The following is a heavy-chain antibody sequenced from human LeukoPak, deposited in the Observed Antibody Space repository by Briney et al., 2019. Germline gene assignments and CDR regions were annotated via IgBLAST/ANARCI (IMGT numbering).Heavy chain of an antibody. J-gene: IGHJ4*02. Sequence: SVKVSCKASGYTFTGYYMHWVRQAPGQGLEWMGWINPNSGGTNYAQKFQGRVTMTRDTSISTAYMELRSLRSDDTAVYYCARDRMYSSSWPVTQKSLSFDYWGQGTLVTVSS. CDR1: GYTFTGYY. CDR3: ARDRMYSSSWPVTQKSLSFDY. D-gene: IGHD6-13*01. CDR2: INPNSGGT. V-gene: IGHV1-2*02.